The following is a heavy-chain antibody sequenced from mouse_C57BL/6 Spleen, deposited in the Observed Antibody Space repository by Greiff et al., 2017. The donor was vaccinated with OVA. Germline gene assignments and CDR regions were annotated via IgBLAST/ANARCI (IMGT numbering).Heavy chain of an antibody. J-gene: IGHJ3*01. CDR3: ARGGTTTPVGPFAY. CDR1: GYTFTDYN. V-gene: IGHV1-18*01. CDR2: INPNNGGT. Sequence: EVQLQQSGPELVKPGASVKIPCKASGYTFTDYNMDWVKQSHGKSLEWIGDINPNNGGTIYNQKFKGKATLTVDKSSSTAYMELRSLTSEDTAVYYCARGGTTTPVGPFAYWGQGTLVTVSA. D-gene: IGHD1-1*01.